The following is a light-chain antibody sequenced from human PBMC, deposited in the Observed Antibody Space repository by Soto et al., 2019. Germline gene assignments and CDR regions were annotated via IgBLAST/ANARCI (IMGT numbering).Light chain of an antibody. V-gene: IGKV1-5*03. Sequence: DIQMTQSPSTLSGSVGDRVTITCWASQTISGWLAWYQQKPGKAPKLLIYKASTLKSGVPSRFSGSGSGTEFTLTISSLQPDDFATYYCQHYNSYSEAFGQGTKVDIK. CDR1: QTISGW. J-gene: IGKJ1*01. CDR2: KAS. CDR3: QHYNSYSEA.